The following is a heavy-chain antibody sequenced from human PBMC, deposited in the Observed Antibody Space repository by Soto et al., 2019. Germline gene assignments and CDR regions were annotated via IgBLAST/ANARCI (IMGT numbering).Heavy chain of an antibody. D-gene: IGHD7-27*01. CDR1: GGSFSGYY. Sequence: SETLSLTCAVYGGSFSGYYWSWIRQPPGKGLEWIGEINHSGSTNYNPSLKSRVTISVDRSKNQFSLKLSSVTAADTAVYYCARGELGYFDYWGQGTLVTVSS. V-gene: IGHV4-34*01. CDR3: ARGELGYFDY. J-gene: IGHJ4*02. CDR2: INHSGST.